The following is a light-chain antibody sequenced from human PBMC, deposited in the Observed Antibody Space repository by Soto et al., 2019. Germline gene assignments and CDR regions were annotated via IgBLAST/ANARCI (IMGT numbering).Light chain of an antibody. CDR1: QNIVTY. Sequence: DIQMTQSPSSLSASVGDRVTITCRASQNIVTYLNWYLQKPGQAPKILIYATSSLQSGVPPRFSGSGSGTEFTFTISSLQAEDFATYYCQQSYNFPRTLGQGTKVDIK. J-gene: IGKJ1*01. CDR2: ATS. CDR3: QQSYNFPRT. V-gene: IGKV1-39*01.